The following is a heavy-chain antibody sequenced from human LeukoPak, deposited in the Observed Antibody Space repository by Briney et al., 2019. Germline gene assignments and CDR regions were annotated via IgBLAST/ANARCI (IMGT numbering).Heavy chain of an antibody. V-gene: IGHV4-59*01. D-gene: IGHD2-21*02. J-gene: IGHJ6*02. CDR3: ATWVTSGYYALDV. CDR2: IFDSGTT. CDR1: GGSISSYY. Sequence: KASETLSLTCTVSGGSISSYYWSWIRQPPGKGLEWIGYIFDSGTTNYNPSVKSRVTISVDMSKTQFSLKLSSVTAADTAVYYCATWVTSGYYALDVWGQGTTVIVSS.